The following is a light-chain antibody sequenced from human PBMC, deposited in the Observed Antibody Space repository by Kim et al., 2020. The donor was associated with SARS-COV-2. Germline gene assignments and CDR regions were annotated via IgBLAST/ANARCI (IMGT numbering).Light chain of an antibody. V-gene: IGLV6-57*03. J-gene: IGLJ2*01. Sequence: GNTITTSCTPTSGNIADNYVQWYQQRPGSAPTIVIYEDTERPSGVPDRFSGSIDTSSSSASLTISGLKTEDEADYYCQSYDISNVIFGGGTQLTVL. CDR1: SGNIADNY. CDR3: QSYDISNVI. CDR2: EDT.